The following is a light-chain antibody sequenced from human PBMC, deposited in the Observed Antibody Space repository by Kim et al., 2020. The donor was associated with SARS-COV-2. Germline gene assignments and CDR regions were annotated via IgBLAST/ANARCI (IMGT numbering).Light chain of an antibody. CDR1: QSISSW. CDR3: QQYNSYPYT. J-gene: IGKJ2*01. CDR2: KAS. Sequence: DIQMTQSPSTLSSSVGDRVTITCRASQSISSWLAWYQQKPGKAPKLLIYKASSLESGVPSRFSGSGSGTEFTLTISSLQPDDFATYYCQQYNSYPYTFGQGTKLEIK. V-gene: IGKV1-5*03.